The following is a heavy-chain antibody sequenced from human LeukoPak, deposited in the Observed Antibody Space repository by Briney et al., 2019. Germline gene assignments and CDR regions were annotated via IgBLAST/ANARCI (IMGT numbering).Heavy chain of an antibody. CDR1: GFTFSSYW. CDR2: IKQDGSEK. Sequence: PGGSLRLSCAASGFTFSSYWMSWVRQAPGKGLEWVANIKQDGSEKYYVDSVKGRFTISRDNGKNSLFLQMNSLTAEDTAVYYCARESPAAYNWFDPWGQGTLVTVSS. D-gene: IGHD6-13*01. V-gene: IGHV3-7*01. CDR3: ARESPAAYNWFDP. J-gene: IGHJ5*02.